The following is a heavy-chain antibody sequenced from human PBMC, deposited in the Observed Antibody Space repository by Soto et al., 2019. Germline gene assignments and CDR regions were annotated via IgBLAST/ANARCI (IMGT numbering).Heavy chain of an antibody. CDR2: IYYSGST. CDR3: ARSYRRYCSGGSCYSYYYYYMGV. Sequence: SETLSLTCTVSGGSISSGGYYWSWIRQHPGKGLEWIGYIYYSGSTYYNPSLKSRVTISVDTSKNQFSLKLSSVTAADTAVYYCARSYRRYCSGGSCYSYYYYYMGVWGKGTTVTVSS. D-gene: IGHD2-15*01. CDR1: GGSISSGGYY. V-gene: IGHV4-31*03. J-gene: IGHJ6*03.